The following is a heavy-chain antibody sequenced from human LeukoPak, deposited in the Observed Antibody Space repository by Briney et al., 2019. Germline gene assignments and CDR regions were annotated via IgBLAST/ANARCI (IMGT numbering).Heavy chain of an antibody. CDR1: GFTFSSYA. V-gene: IGHV3-23*01. D-gene: IGHD6-13*01. CDR2: ISGSGGST. J-gene: IGHJ4*02. CDR3: SKGGGSSWHFDY. Sequence: GALSLSCAASGFTFSSYAMSWVRPAPGKGLGWVSAISGSGGSTYYAESVKGRFTISRDNSKNTLYLQINSLRAEDTAVYYCSKGGGSSWHFDYWGQGTLVTVSS.